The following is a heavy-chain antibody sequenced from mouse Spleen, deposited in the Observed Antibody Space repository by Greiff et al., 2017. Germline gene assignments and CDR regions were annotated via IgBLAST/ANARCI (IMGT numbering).Heavy chain of an antibody. J-gene: IGHJ4*01. Sequence: EADGGLVQPKGSLKLSCAASGFSFNTYAMNWVRQAPGKGLEWVARIRSKSNNYATYYADSVKDRFTISRDDSESMLYLQMNNLKTEDTAMYYCVRPGRGYDYAMDYWGQGTSVTVSS. V-gene: IGHV10-1*01. CDR2: IRSKSNNYAT. CDR3: VRPGRGYDYAMDY. D-gene: IGHD3-1*01. CDR1: GFSFNTYA.